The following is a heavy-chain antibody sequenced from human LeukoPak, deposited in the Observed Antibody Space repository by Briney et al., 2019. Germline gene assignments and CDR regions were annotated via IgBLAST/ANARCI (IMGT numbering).Heavy chain of an antibody. CDR1: GFTFSSYA. J-gene: IGHJ6*03. D-gene: IGHD3-22*01. Sequence: PGGSLRLSCAASGFTFSSYAMSWVRQAPGKGLEWVSAISGSGGSTYYADSVKGRFTISRDNSKNTLYLQMNSLRAEDTAVYYCAKRGYYYDSSGYYFDSYYMDVWGKGTTVTVSS. CDR3: AKRGYYYDSSGYYFDSYYMDV. CDR2: ISGSGGST. V-gene: IGHV3-23*01.